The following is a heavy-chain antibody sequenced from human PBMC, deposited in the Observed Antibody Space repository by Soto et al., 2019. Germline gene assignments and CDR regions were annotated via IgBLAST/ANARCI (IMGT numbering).Heavy chain of an antibody. Sequence: PSETLSLTCTVSVDSFSKYYWNWIRQPAGKGLEWIGRIYTTRSPNYNPSLKSRVTMSVDTSKNQFSLKLNLSSVTAADTAVYYCARSPAYGDYANLDTWGQGTLVTVSS. CDR1: VDSFSKYY. CDR3: ARSPAYGDYANLDT. D-gene: IGHD4-17*01. CDR2: IYTTRSP. J-gene: IGHJ5*02. V-gene: IGHV4-4*07.